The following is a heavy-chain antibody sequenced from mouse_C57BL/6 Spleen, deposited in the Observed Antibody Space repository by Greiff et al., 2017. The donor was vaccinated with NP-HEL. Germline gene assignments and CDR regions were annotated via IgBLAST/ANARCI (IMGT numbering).Heavy chain of an antibody. CDR2: INPNNGGT. J-gene: IGHJ3*01. CDR1: GYTFTDYN. D-gene: IGHD1-1*01. CDR3: ARSGYYYGSSPFAY. V-gene: IGHV1-18*01. Sequence: EVQVVESGPELVKPGASVKIPCKASGYTFTDYNMDWVKQSHGKSLEWIGDINPNNGGTIYNQKFKGKATLTVDKSSSTAYMELRSLTSEDTAVYYCARSGYYYGSSPFAYWGQGTLVTVSA.